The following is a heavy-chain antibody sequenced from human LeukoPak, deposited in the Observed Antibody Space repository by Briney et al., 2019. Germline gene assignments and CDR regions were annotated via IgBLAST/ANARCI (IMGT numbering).Heavy chain of an antibody. Sequence: SETLSLTCTVSGGSISSSSYYWGWIRQPPGKGLEWIGSIYYSGSTYYNPSLKSRVTISVDTPKNQFSLKLSSVTAADTAVYYCARQGDGYNLQPQFDYWGQGTLVTVSS. D-gene: IGHD5-24*01. CDR2: IYYSGST. J-gene: IGHJ4*02. CDR3: ARQGDGYNLQPQFDY. V-gene: IGHV4-39*01. CDR1: GGSISSSSYY.